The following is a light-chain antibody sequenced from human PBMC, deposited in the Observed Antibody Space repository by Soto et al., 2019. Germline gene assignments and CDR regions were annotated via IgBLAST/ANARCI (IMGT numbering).Light chain of an antibody. V-gene: IGKV3-15*01. CDR3: QQYNNWPRT. J-gene: IGKJ1*01. Sequence: EIVMTQSPATLSVSPEERATLSCRASQSVSSNLAWSQQNPGQAPRLLIYGASTRATGIPARFSGSGSGTEFTLTISSLESEDFAVYYCQQYNNWPRTFGQGTKVEIK. CDR1: QSVSSN. CDR2: GAS.